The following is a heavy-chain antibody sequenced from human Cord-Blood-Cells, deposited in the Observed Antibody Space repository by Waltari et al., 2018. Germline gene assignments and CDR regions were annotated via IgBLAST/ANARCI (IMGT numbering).Heavy chain of an antibody. CDR1: GYTFTSYA. Sequence: QVQLVQSGAEVKKPGASVKVSCKASGYTFTSYAMHWVRQAPGQRLEWMGWINAGNGNTKYSQKFQGRVTITRDTSASTAYMELSSLRSEDTAVYYCARNANYDFWSGYIYNWFDPWGQGTLVTVSS. CDR2: INAGNGNT. CDR3: ARNANYDFWSGYIYNWFDP. D-gene: IGHD3-3*01. V-gene: IGHV1-3*01. J-gene: IGHJ5*02.